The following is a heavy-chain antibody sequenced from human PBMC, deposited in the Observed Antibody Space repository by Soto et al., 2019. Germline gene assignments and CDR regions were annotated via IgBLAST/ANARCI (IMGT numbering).Heavy chain of an antibody. V-gene: IGHV3-30-3*01. D-gene: IGHD6-19*01. Sequence: QVQLVESGGGVVQPGRSLRLSCAASGFTFSSYAMHWVRQAPGKGLEWVAVISYDGSNKYYADSVKGRFTISRDNSKNTLYRQMNSLRAEDTAVYYCARDSGPPSGWPSDAFDIWGQGTMVTVSS. CDR2: ISYDGSNK. J-gene: IGHJ3*02. CDR3: ARDSGPPSGWPSDAFDI. CDR1: GFTFSSYA.